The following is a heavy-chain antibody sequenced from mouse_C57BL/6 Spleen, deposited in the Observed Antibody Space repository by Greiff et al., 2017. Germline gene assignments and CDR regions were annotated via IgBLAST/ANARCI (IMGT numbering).Heavy chain of an antibody. V-gene: IGHV14-2*01. CDR1: GFNIKDYY. Sequence: EVKLVESGAELVKPGASVKLSCTASGFNIKDYYMHWVKQRTEQGLEWIGRIDPEDGETKYAPKFQGKATITADTSSNTAYLQLSSLTSEDTAVYYCATHYYGSSYGYCYFDVWGTGTTVTVSS. J-gene: IGHJ1*03. D-gene: IGHD1-1*01. CDR2: IDPEDGET. CDR3: ATHYYGSSYGYCYFDV.